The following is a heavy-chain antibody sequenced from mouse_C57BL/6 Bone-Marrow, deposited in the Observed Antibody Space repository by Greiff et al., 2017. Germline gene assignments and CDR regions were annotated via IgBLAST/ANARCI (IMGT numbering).Heavy chain of an antibody. V-gene: IGHV1-50*01. CDR3: ARDYDRGFDY. D-gene: IGHD2-4*01. CDR1: GYTFTSYW. Sequence: VQLQQPGAELVKPGASVKLSCKASGYTFTSYWMQWVKQRPGQGLEWIGEIDPSDSYTNYNQKFKGKATLTVDTSSSTAYVQLSSLTSEDSAVFYCARDYDRGFDYWGQGTTLTVSS. J-gene: IGHJ2*01. CDR2: IDPSDSYT.